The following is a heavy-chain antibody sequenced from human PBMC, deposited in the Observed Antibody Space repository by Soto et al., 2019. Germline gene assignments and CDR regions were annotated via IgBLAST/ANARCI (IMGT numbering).Heavy chain of an antibody. CDR2: IYEGGNT. V-gene: IGHV4-30-2*01. CDR3: VRRSPEDAFDI. Sequence: PSETLSLTCAVSGGSIISGGYSFICIRQPPGKGLQWIGHIYEGGNTYYTPSLESRVAISTDKSKNQFSLRLSSVTAADTAVYYCVRRSPEDAFDIWGQGTMVTVSS. J-gene: IGHJ3*02. CDR1: GGSIISGGYS.